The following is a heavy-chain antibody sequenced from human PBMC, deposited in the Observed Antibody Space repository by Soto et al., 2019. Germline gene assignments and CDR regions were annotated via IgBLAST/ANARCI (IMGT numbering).Heavy chain of an antibody. D-gene: IGHD1-1*01. J-gene: IGHJ4*02. CDR2: YDPEDAKT. CDR3: ASQNWRWREQFDH. CDR1: GYTLLELS. Sequence: ASVKVSCKLSGYTLLELSIHWVRQAPGKGLEWMGGYDPEDAKTIYAQKSQGRVVMTEDTSTNTAYLEVRGLRYEDTAVYYCASQNWRWREQFDHWGQGTLVTVSS. V-gene: IGHV1-24*01.